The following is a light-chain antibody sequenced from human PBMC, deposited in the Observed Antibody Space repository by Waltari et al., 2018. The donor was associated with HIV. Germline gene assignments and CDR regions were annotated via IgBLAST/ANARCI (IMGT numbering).Light chain of an antibody. CDR1: SRVVGGYNY. Sequence: QSALTQPASVSGSPGQSITISCTGTSRVVGGYNYVTWYQHHPGKAPKLMIYDVSNRPSGVSNRFSGSKSGNTASLTISGLQAEDEADYYCNSYTTSSTLHVVFGGGTKLTVL. V-gene: IGLV2-14*03. CDR2: DVS. CDR3: NSYTTSSTLHVV. J-gene: IGLJ2*01.